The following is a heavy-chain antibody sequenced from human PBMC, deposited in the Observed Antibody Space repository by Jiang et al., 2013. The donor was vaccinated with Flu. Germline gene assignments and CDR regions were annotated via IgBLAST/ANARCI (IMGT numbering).Heavy chain of an antibody. CDR3: ACQKWLRDAFDI. J-gene: IGHJ3*02. Sequence: GPGLVKPSETLSLTCTVSGGSISSSNYYWGWIRQPPGKGLEWIGSIYDSGSTYYNPSLKSRVTMSVDTSKNQFSLKLSSVTATDTAVYYCACQKWLRDAFDIWGQGTMVTVSS. CDR2: IYDSGST. D-gene: IGHD5-12*01. CDR1: GGSISSSNYY. V-gene: IGHV4-39*01.